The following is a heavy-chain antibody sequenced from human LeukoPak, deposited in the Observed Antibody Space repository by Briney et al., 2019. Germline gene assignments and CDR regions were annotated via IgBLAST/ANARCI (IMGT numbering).Heavy chain of an antibody. CDR1: GFTLSSYE. Sequence: GSLRLSCTASGFTLSSYEMSWIRQPPGKGLEWIGEINHTGRTNYNPSLKSRPTISMDTSKSQFSLQLSSVTAADTAVYYCARGSSSGYYPIDFWGQGTLVTVSS. V-gene: IGHV4-34*01. CDR2: INHTGRT. CDR3: ARGSSSGYYPIDF. J-gene: IGHJ4*02. D-gene: IGHD3-22*01.